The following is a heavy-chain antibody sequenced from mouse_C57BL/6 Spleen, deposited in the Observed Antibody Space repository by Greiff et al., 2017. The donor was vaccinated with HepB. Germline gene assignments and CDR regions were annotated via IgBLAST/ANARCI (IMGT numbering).Heavy chain of an antibody. J-gene: IGHJ3*01. V-gene: IGHV1-15*01. CDR1: GYTFTDYE. CDR2: IDPETGGT. CDR3: TNSPFAY. Sequence: QVQLQQSGAELVRPGASVTLSCKASGYTFTDYEMHWVKQTPVHGLEWIGSIDPETGGTAYNQKFKGKAILTADKSSSTAYMELRSLTSEDSAVYYCTNSPFAYWGQGTLVTVSA.